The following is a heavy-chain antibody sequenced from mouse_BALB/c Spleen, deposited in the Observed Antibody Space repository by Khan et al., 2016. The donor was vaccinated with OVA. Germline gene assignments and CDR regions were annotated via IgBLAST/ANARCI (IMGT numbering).Heavy chain of an antibody. J-gene: IGHJ3*01. CDR1: GFTFSDYY. Sequence: EVELVESGGGLVKPGGSLKLSCAASGFTFSDYYMYWVRQTPEKRLEWVATISDGGSYTYYLDSVKGRFTISRDDAKNNLYLQMNSLKCEDTAMYYCARGFYGNPFAYWGQGTLVTVSA. CDR2: ISDGGSYT. D-gene: IGHD2-1*01. V-gene: IGHV5-4*02. CDR3: ARGFYGNPFAY.